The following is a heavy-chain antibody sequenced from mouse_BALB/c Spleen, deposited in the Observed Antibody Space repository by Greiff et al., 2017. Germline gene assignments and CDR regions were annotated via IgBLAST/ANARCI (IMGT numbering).Heavy chain of an antibody. J-gene: IGHJ3*01. CDR1: GFTFSDYY. Sequence: EVMLVESGGGLVKPGGSLKLSCAASGFTFSDYYMYWVRQTPEKRLEWVATISDGGSYTYYPDSVKGRFTISRDNAKNNLYLQMSSLKSEDTAMYYCARRVPYYGSSYEFAYWGQGTLVTVSA. D-gene: IGHD1-1*01. CDR3: ARRVPYYGSSYEFAY. V-gene: IGHV5-4*02. CDR2: ISDGGSYT.